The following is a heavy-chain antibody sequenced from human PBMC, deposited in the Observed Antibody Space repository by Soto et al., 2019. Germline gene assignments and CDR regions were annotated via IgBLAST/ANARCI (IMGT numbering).Heavy chain of an antibody. V-gene: IGHV4-39*01. Sequence: QLQLQESGPGLVKPSETLSLTCTVSGGSISRNSYYWGWIRQPPGKGLEWIGSIYYSGSTYYNPSLKSRATISVDTSKNQFSLKLSSVTAADTAVYYCATLWFGEGKYWGQGTLVTVSS. CDR1: GGSISRNSYY. CDR2: IYYSGST. J-gene: IGHJ4*02. CDR3: ATLWFGEGKY. D-gene: IGHD3-10*01.